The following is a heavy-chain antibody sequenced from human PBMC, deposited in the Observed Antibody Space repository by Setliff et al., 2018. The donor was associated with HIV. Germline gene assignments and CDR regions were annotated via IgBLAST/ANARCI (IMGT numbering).Heavy chain of an antibody. CDR3: ARGGPDYYDYPYFDS. Sequence: SETLSLTCAVSGGSISSNWWSWVRQSPGKGLEWIGEIYHSGSTHYNPSLQSRVTISVDKSKSQFSLKLNSVTAADTAVYFCARGGPDYYDYPYFDSWGQGTLVTVSS. J-gene: IGHJ4*02. V-gene: IGHV4-4*02. D-gene: IGHD3-22*01. CDR2: IYHSGST. CDR1: GGSISSNW.